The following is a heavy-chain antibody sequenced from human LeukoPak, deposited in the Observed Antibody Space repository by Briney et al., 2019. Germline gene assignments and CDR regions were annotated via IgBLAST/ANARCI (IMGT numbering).Heavy chain of an antibody. V-gene: IGHV3-33*01. CDR3: ARGMGMDV. J-gene: IGHJ6*02. Sequence: GRSLRLSCAASGFTFSSYGMHWVRQAPGKGLEWVAVILYDGSNKYYADSVKGRFTISRDNSKNTLYLQMNSLRAEDTAVYYCARGMGMDVWGQGTTVTVSS. CDR1: GFTFSSYG. CDR2: ILYDGSNK. D-gene: IGHD2-8*01.